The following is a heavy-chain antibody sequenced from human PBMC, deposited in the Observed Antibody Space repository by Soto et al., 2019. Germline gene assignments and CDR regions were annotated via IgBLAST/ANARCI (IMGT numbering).Heavy chain of an antibody. J-gene: IGHJ4*02. CDR2: ISGYNGNT. Sequence: QVQLLQSGAELKKPGASVRVSCKVSGDTFVGYGVTWVRQAPGQGLEWMAWISGYNGNTKFARQIQDRITRTTDTSTSTAYMELRSLTPDDTAVYFCAQITAEIDHWGQGTLVTVSS. CDR1: GDTFVGYG. D-gene: IGHD6-13*01. CDR3: AQITAEIDH. V-gene: IGHV1-18*01.